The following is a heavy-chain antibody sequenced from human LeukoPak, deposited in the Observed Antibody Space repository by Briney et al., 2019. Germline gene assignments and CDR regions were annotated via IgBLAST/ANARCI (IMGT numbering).Heavy chain of an antibody. Sequence: GGSLRLSCSASRFTFPSHVMLWVRQAPGKALQYVSGISMNVQTTYYAGSVKGRFTISRDSSKNTVYLQMNSLTAEDTAVYYCVREGLERRTNFDYWGQGTLVSVSS. V-gene: IGHV3-64D*06. CDR2: ISMNVQTT. CDR3: VREGLERRTNFDY. CDR1: RFTFPSHV. J-gene: IGHJ4*02. D-gene: IGHD1-1*01.